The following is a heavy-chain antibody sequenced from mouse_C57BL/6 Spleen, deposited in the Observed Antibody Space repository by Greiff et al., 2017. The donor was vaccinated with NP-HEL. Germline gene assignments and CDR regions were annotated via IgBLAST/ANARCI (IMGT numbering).Heavy chain of an antibody. J-gene: IGHJ4*01. CDR3: ARTASNYEGVDY. CDR2: INPSTGGT. V-gene: IGHV1-42*01. D-gene: IGHD2-5*01. CDR1: GYSFTGYY. Sequence: VQLKQSGPELVKPGASVKISCKASGYSFTGYYMNWVKQSPEKSLEWIGEINPSTGGTTYNQKFKAKATLTVDKSSSTAYMQLKSLTSEDSAVYYCARTASNYEGVDYWGQGTSVTVSS.